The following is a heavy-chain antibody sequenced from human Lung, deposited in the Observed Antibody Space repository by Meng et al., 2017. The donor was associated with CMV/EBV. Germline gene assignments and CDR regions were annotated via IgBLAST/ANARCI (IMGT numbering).Heavy chain of an antibody. D-gene: IGHD1-14*01. Sequence: ASVKVSCKASGYTFTSYDIGWVRQAPGQGLEWMGWMSACNGNTNYVQKLQGRVTMTTDTSTSTAYMELSSLRSDDTAVYYCSREEVFYRFDPWGQGTRVTVSS. CDR1: GYTFTSYD. CDR3: SREEVFYRFDP. CDR2: MSACNGNT. V-gene: IGHV1-18*01. J-gene: IGHJ5*02.